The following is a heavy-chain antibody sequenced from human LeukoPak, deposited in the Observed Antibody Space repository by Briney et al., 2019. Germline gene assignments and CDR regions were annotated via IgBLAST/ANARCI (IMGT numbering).Heavy chain of an antibody. Sequence: GGSLRLSCAASGFTFSSYAMHWVRQAPGKGLEWVAVISYDGSNKYYADSVKGRFTISRDNSKNTLYLQMNSLRAEDTAVYYCARIVVVTAIQDYWGQGTLVTVSS. CDR1: GFTFSSYA. CDR2: ISYDGSNK. V-gene: IGHV3-30-3*01. J-gene: IGHJ4*02. D-gene: IGHD2-21*02. CDR3: ARIVVVTAIQDY.